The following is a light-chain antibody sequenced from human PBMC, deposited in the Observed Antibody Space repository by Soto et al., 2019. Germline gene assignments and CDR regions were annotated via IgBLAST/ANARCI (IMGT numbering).Light chain of an antibody. CDR3: QKYNRAPWT. Sequence: DIPMTQSPSSLSASVGDRVTIACRASQGISSYLAWYQQKPGNVPKLLIYAASTLVSGVPSRFSGSGSGTDFTLTISSLQPEDVATYYCQKYNRAPWTFGQGTKVEIK. CDR1: QGISSY. J-gene: IGKJ1*01. V-gene: IGKV1-27*01. CDR2: AAS.